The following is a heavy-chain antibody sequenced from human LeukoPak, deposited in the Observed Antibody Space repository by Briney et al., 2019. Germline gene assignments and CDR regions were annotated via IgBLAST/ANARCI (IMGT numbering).Heavy chain of an antibody. Sequence: GGSQRLSCAASGFTFSSYAMSWVRQAPGKGLEWVSAISGSGGSTYYADSVKGRFTISRDNPKNTLYLQMNSLRAEDTAVYYCAKAYLEHWFDPWGQGTLVTVSS. V-gene: IGHV3-23*01. CDR2: ISGSGGST. CDR1: GFTFSSYA. J-gene: IGHJ5*02. D-gene: IGHD2-2*01. CDR3: AKAYLEHWFDP.